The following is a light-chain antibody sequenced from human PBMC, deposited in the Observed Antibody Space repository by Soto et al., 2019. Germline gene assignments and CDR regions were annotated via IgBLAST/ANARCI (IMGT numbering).Light chain of an antibody. Sequence: SYVLTQPPSVSVAPGKTARITCGGNHIGSKSVHWYQQRPGQAPVLVIYYASDRPSGIPERFSGSNSGNTATLTISRVEVGDEADYYCQVWDTSSDPSWVFGGGTKLTVL. V-gene: IGLV3-21*04. CDR2: YAS. CDR3: QVWDTSSDPSWV. CDR1: HIGSKS. J-gene: IGLJ3*02.